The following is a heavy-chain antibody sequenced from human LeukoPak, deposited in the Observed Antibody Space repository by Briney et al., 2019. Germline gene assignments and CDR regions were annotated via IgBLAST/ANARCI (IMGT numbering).Heavy chain of an antibody. CDR1: GYTFTVYY. CDR3: ARDLCSGGSCPHDY. J-gene: IGHJ4*02. V-gene: IGHV1-2*02. D-gene: IGHD2-15*01. CDR2: INPNSGGT. Sequence: ASVTVSFKSSGYTFTVYYMHWVRQAPGQGLEWMGWINPNSGGTNYAQKFQGRVTMTRDTSISTAYMELSRLRSDDTAVYYCARDLCSGGSCPHDYWGQGTPVTVSS.